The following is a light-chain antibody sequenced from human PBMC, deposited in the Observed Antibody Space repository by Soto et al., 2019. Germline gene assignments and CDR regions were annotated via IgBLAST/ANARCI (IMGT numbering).Light chain of an antibody. J-gene: IGKJ4*01. Sequence: EIVMTQSPATLSVSPGERATPSCRASQSVSSNLAWYQQKPGQAPRLLIYGASTRATGIPARFSGSGSGTEFTLIISSLQSEDSAVYYCQQYGSSHPTFGGGTKVDIK. CDR3: QQYGSSHPT. V-gene: IGKV3-15*01. CDR2: GAS. CDR1: QSVSSN.